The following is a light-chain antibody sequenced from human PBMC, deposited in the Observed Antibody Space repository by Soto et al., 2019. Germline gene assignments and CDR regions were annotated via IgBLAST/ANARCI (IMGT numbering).Light chain of an antibody. CDR1: SSDVGGYNF. J-gene: IGLJ1*01. V-gene: IGLV2-14*03. Sequence: QSVLTQPASVFGSPGQSITISCTGTSSDVGGYNFVSWYQQLPGKAPNLMIYEVTSRPSGVSNRFSGSKSGNTASLTISGLQPEDEAEYSCSSYTTSSTVVFGTGTNVTVL. CDR3: SSYTTSSTVV. CDR2: EVT.